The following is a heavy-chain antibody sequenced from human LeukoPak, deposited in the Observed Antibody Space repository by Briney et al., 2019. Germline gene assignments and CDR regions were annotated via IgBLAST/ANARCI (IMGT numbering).Heavy chain of an antibody. CDR3: AKYPNDDYVGAFEM. CDR2: ISDGGRDT. V-gene: IGHV3-23*01. D-gene: IGHD4-17*01. CDR1: GFTFSSYA. Sequence: GGSLRLSCAASGFTFSSYAMGWVRQAPGKGLEWVSGISDGGRDTYYADSVKGRFTISRDNSKNTLSLQMNSLRAEDTAVYYCAKYPNDDYVGAFEMWGQGTMVTVSS. J-gene: IGHJ3*02.